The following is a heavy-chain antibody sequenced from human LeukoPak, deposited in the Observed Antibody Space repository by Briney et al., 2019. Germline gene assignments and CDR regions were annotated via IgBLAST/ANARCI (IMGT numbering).Heavy chain of an antibody. D-gene: IGHD2-21*02. CDR2: IIPILGMA. J-gene: IGHJ4*02. Sequence: GSSVKVSCKGTLCTLRRYAIRGVRPPPGQGLEWMGRIIPILGMANYAQNFQGRVTNTADKSTSTPYIELSSPVSEATTAYYCARELLAESMTAAGAFFDHGGQGTLVSVSS. CDR1: LCTLRRYA. V-gene: IGHV1-69*04. CDR3: ARELLAESMTAAGAFFDH.